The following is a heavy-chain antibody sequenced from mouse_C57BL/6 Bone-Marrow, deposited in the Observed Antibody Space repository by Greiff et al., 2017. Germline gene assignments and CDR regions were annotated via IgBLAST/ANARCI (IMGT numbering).Heavy chain of an antibody. CDR2: IYPRAGST. CDR3: AREDYYGSSHYCAMDY. J-gene: IGHJ4*01. V-gene: IGHV1-85*01. Sequence: VQLQQSGPELVKPGASVTLSCKASGYTFTSYDINWVKQTPGQGLEWIGWIYPRAGSTKYNEKFKGKATLTVDTSSSTAYMELHSLTSEDSAVYFCAREDYYGSSHYCAMDYWGQGTSVTVSS. D-gene: IGHD1-1*01. CDR1: GYTFTSYD.